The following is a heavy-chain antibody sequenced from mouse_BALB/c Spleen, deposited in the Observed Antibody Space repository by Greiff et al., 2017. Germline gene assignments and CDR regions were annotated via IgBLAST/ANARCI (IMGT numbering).Heavy chain of an antibody. V-gene: IGHV1-69*02. CDR1: GYTFTSYW. Sequence: VQLQQPGAELVKPGAPVKLSCKASGYTFTSYWMNWVKQRPGRGLEWIGRIDPSDSETHYNQKFKDKATLTVDKSSSTAYIQLSSLTSEDSAVYYCARGVDYWGQGTTLTVSS. J-gene: IGHJ2*01. CDR3: ARGVDY. CDR2: IDPSDSET.